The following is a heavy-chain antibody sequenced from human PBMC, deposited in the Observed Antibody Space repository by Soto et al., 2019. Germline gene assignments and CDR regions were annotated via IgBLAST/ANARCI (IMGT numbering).Heavy chain of an antibody. Sequence: PGGSLRLSCAASGFTFSSYSMNWVRQAPGKGLEWVSYISSSSSTIYYADSVKGRFTISRDNAKNSLYLQMNSLRAEDTAVYYCARDGEGSSWYIRWFDPWGQGTLVTVSS. CDR3: ARDGEGSSWYIRWFDP. V-gene: IGHV3-48*01. CDR2: ISSSSSTI. J-gene: IGHJ5*02. D-gene: IGHD6-13*01. CDR1: GFTFSSYS.